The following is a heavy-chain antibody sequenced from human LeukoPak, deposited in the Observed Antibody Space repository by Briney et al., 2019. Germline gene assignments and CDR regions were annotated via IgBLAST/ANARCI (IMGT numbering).Heavy chain of an antibody. V-gene: IGHV4-4*09. CDR1: GGSISSYY. CDR2: IYTSGST. J-gene: IGHJ4*02. D-gene: IGHD1-26*01. Sequence: PSETLSLTCTVSGGSISSYYWSWIRQPPGKGLEWIGYIYTSGSTNYNPSLKSRVTISVDTSKNQFSLKLSSVTAADTAVYYCARDRGSYFPDYWGQGTLVTVSS. CDR3: ARDRGSYFPDY.